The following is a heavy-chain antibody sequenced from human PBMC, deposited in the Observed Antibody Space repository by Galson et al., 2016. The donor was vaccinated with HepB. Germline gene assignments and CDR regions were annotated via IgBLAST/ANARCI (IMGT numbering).Heavy chain of an antibody. V-gene: IGHV3-48*01. CDR1: GFTFISYN. CDR3: AKEPNQVNSGWYYEH. Sequence: SLRLSCAASGFTFISYNMNWVRQAPGKGLEWISYISSSGGTIYYADSVKGRFTISRDNAKNSLYLQMNNLRPEDTATYYCAKEPNQVNSGWYYEHWGRGTLVTVSS. J-gene: IGHJ4*02. CDR2: ISSSGGTI. D-gene: IGHD6-19*01.